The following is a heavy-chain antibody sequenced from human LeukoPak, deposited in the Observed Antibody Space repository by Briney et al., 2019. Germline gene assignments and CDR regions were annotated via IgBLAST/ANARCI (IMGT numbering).Heavy chain of an antibody. CDR1: GGTFSSYA. D-gene: IGHD5-18*01. J-gene: IGHJ4*02. CDR2: IIPIFGTA. CDR3: ARGAAMVYPSFDY. Sequence: SVKVSCKASGGTFSSYAISWVRQAPGQGLEWMGGIIPIFGTANYAQKFQGRVTITADESTSTAYMELSSLRSEDTAVYYCARGAAMVYPSFDYWGRGTLVTVSS. V-gene: IGHV1-69*13.